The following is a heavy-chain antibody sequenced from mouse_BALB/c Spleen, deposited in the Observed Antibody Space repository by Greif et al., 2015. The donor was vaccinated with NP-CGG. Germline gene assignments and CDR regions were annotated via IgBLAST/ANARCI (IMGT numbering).Heavy chain of an antibody. CDR3: ASPYDYYAMDY. Sequence: QVQLKQSGPGLVQPSQSLSITCTVSGFSLTGYGVHWVRQSPGKGLEWLGVIWSGGSTDYNAAFISRLSISKDNSKSQVFFKMNSLQANDTAIYYCASPYDYYAMDYWGQGTSVTVSS. V-gene: IGHV2-2*02. CDR2: IWSGGST. CDR1: GFSLTGYG. J-gene: IGHJ4*01.